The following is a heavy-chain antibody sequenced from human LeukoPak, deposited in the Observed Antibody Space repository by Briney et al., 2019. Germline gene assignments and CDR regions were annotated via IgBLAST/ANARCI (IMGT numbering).Heavy chain of an antibody. CDR2: IYYRGST. D-gene: IGHD5-18*01. CDR3: ARDGYSYGSFDY. CDR1: GGSISSYY. Sequence: SETLSLTCTVSGGSISSYYWSWIRQPPGKGLEWIGYIYYRGSTNYNPSLKSRVTISVDTSKNQFSLKLSSVTAADTAVYYCARDGYSYGSFDYWGQGTLVTVSS. J-gene: IGHJ4*02. V-gene: IGHV4-59*01.